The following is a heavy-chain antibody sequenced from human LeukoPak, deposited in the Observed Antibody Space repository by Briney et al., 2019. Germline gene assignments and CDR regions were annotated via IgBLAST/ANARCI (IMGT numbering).Heavy chain of an antibody. CDR2: ISGSGGST. CDR1: GFTFSCYA. J-gene: IGHJ5*02. V-gene: IGHV3-23*01. CDR3: AKGGRTGSITIFGVVIKTWFDP. Sequence: GGSLRLSCTASGFTFSCYAMSWVRQAPGKGLEWVSAISGSGGSTYYADSVKGRFTISRDNSKNTLYLQMNSLRAEDTAVYYCAKGGRTGSITIFGVVIKTWFDPWGQGTLVTVSS. D-gene: IGHD3-3*01.